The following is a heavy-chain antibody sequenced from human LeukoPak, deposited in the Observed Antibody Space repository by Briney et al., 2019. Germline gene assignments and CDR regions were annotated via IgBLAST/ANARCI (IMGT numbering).Heavy chain of an antibody. Sequence: GGSLRLSCAASGFTFSSFGMHWVRQAPGEGLEWVAYIGYTGTDTYYTDSVKGRFTISRDNSKNTVHLQVNSLRAADTALYSCARDLTERKYYIAYWGQGTLVTVSS. V-gene: IGHV3-30*02. D-gene: IGHD2-8*02. CDR1: GFTFSSFG. CDR3: ARDLTERKYYIAY. CDR2: IGYTGTDT. J-gene: IGHJ4*02.